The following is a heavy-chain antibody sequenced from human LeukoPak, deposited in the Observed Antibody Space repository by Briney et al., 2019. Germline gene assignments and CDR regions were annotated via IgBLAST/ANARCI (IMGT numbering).Heavy chain of an antibody. CDR2: ISGSGGST. CDR1: GFTFSSYA. V-gene: IGHV3-23*01. Sequence: GGSLRLSCVAAGFTFSSYAMSWVSQDPGKGLESVSGISGSGGSTYYADSVKGRFTISRDNSKNTLFLQMNSLRAEDTAVYYCAKETYSSGWYPYFDYWGQGTLVTVSS. J-gene: IGHJ4*02. CDR3: AKETYSSGWYPYFDY. D-gene: IGHD6-19*01.